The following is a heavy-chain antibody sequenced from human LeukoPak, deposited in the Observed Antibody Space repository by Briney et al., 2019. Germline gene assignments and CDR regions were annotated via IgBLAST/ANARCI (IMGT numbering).Heavy chain of an antibody. CDR1: GYNFTSHY. Sequence: ASVKVSCKAFGYNFTSHYMHWVRQAPGQGVEWMGIINLSGGGTRYAQKFQGRVTMTRDTPTSTVYMELSSLRSEDTAAYYCARDREAAAGSLPDYWGQGTLVIVSS. CDR2: INLSGGGT. J-gene: IGHJ4*02. D-gene: IGHD6-13*01. CDR3: ARDREAAAGSLPDY. V-gene: IGHV1-46*01.